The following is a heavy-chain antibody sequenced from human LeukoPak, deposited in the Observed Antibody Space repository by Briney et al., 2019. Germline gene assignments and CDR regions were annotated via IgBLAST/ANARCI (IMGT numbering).Heavy chain of an antibody. CDR3: AKGSRWFGESHYYMDV. V-gene: IGHV4-34*01. CDR1: GGSFSGYY. CDR2: INHSGST. D-gene: IGHD3-10*01. J-gene: IGHJ6*03. Sequence: SETLSLTCAVYGGSFSGYYWSWIRQPPGKGLEWIGEINHSGSTNYNPSLKSRVTISVDTSKNQFSLKLSSVTAADTAVYYCAKGSRWFGESHYYMDVWGKGTTVTISS.